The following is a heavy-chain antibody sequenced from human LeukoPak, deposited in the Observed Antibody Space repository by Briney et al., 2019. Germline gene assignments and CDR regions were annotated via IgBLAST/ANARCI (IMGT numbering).Heavy chain of an antibody. Sequence: PSQTLSLTCTVSGGSISSGGYYWSWIRQHPGKGLEWIGYIYYRGSTYYNPSLKSRVTISVDKSKNQISLKLSSVTAADTAVYYCASKEYYYYGMDVWGQGTTVTVSS. CDR1: GGSISSGGYY. CDR2: IYYRGST. CDR3: ASKEYYYYGMDV. V-gene: IGHV4-31*03. J-gene: IGHJ6*01.